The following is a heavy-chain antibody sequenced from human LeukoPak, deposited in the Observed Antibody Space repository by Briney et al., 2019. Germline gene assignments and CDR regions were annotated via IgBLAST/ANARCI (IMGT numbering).Heavy chain of an antibody. V-gene: IGHV3-21*01. CDR1: GFTFSSYS. Sequence: PGGSQRLSCAASGFTFSSYSMNWVRQAPGKGLEWVSSISSSSSYIYYADSVKGRFTISRDNAKNSLYLQMNSLRAEDTAVYYCARELGYCSSTSCYYYFDYWGQGTLVTVSS. D-gene: IGHD2-2*01. J-gene: IGHJ4*02. CDR3: ARELGYCSSTSCYYYFDY. CDR2: ISSSSSYI.